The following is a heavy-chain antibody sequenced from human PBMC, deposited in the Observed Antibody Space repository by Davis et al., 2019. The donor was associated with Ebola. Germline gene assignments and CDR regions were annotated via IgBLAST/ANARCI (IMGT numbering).Heavy chain of an antibody. CDR1: GFTFSNAW. V-gene: IGHV3-21*01. J-gene: IGHJ4*02. CDR2: ISSSSSYI. Sequence: GGSLRLSCAASGFTFSNAWMNCVRQAPGKGLEWVSSISSSSSYIYYADSVKGRFTISRDNAKNSLYLQMNSLRAEDTAVYYCASSYSSSWTAGNFDYWGQGTLVTVSS. CDR3: ASSYSSSWTAGNFDY. D-gene: IGHD6-13*01.